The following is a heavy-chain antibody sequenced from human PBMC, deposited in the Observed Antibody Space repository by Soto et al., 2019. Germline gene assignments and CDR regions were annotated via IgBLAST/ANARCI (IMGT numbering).Heavy chain of an antibody. D-gene: IGHD6-19*01. Sequence: QVQLQESGPGLVKPSETLSLTCTVSGGSISSYYWSWIRQPPGKGLEWIGYIYYSGSTNYNPSLKSRVTISVDTSKNQFSLKLSSVTAADTAVYYCARARYSSGWFDYWGQGTLVTVSS. CDR3: ARARYSSGWFDY. V-gene: IGHV4-59*01. J-gene: IGHJ4*02. CDR2: IYYSGST. CDR1: GGSISSYY.